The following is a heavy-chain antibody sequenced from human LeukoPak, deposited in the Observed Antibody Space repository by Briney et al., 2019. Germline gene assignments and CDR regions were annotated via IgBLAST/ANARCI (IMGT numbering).Heavy chain of an antibody. D-gene: IGHD6-19*01. CDR1: GFTFSSYW. CDR2: IKEDGSEK. V-gene: IGHV3-7*01. J-gene: IGHJ5*02. CDR3: ARAVASNWFDP. Sequence: SGGSLKLSCAASGFTFSSYWMSWVRQAPGKGLEWLANIKEDGSEKYYVDSVKSRFTISRDNAKSSLYLQMKSLRAEDTAVYYCARAVASNWFDPWGQGTLVTVSS.